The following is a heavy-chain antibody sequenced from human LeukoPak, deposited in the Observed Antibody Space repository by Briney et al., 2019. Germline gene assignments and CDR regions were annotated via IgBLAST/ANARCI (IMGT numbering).Heavy chain of an antibody. CDR1: GFTFDDYA. Sequence: GRSLRLSCAASGFTFDDYAMHWVRQAPGKGLEWVSGISWNSGSIGYADSVKGRFTISRDNAKNSLYLQMNSLRAEDTAVYYCARGMSTGEYWGQGTLVTVSS. V-gene: IGHV3-9*01. CDR2: ISWNSGSI. CDR3: ARGMSTGEY. J-gene: IGHJ4*02. D-gene: IGHD3-16*01.